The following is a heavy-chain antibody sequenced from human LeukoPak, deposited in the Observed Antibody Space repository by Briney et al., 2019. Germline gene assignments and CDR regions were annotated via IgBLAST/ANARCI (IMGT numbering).Heavy chain of an antibody. V-gene: IGHV3-21*01. CDR3: ARGPSSGWAIWYFDL. D-gene: IGHD6-19*01. J-gene: IGHJ2*01. Sequence: GGSLRLSCAASGFTFSSYSMNWVRQAPGKGLEWVSSISGSSDYTYYADSVKGRFTISRDNAKSSLYLQMNSLRAEDTAVYYCARGPSSGWAIWYFDLWGRGTLVTVSS. CDR1: GFTFSSYS. CDR2: ISGSSDYT.